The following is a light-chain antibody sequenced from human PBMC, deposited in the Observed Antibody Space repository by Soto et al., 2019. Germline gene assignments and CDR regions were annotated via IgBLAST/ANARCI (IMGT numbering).Light chain of an antibody. CDR3: QQYNSYWYT. V-gene: IGKV1-5*03. J-gene: IGKJ2*01. CDR1: QSSSNW. CDR2: KAS. Sequence: DIQMTQSPSTLSASVGDRVTITCRASQSSSNWLAWYQQKPGKAPKLLIYKASTLESGVPSRFSGSGSGTEFTLTISSLQPDDFATYFCQQYNSYWYTFGQGTKLDIK.